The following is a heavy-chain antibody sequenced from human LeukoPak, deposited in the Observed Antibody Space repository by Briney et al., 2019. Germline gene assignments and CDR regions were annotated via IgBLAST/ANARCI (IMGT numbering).Heavy chain of an antibody. CDR3: ASLRRSYDSSGYSYYFDY. CDR2: IYYSGST. J-gene: IGHJ4*02. D-gene: IGHD3-22*01. Sequence: PSETLSLTCTVSGGSISSYYWSWIRQPPGKGLEWIGYIYYSGSTNYNPSLKSRVTISGDTSKKQFSLKLSSVTAADTAVYYCASLRRSYDSSGYSYYFDYWGQGTLVTVSS. V-gene: IGHV4-59*01. CDR1: GGSISSYY.